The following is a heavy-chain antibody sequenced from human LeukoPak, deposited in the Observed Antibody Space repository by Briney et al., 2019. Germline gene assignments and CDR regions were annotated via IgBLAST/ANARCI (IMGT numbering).Heavy chain of an antibody. J-gene: IGHJ4*02. CDR3: ARVSDGSGSYYTNLYPNFDY. V-gene: IGHV3-11*01. CDR1: GFTSSDYY. CDR2: ISSSGSTI. D-gene: IGHD3-10*01. Sequence: GGSLRLSCAASGFTSSDYYMSWIRQAPGKGLEWVSYISSSGSTIYYADSVKGRFTISRDNAKNSLYLQMNSLRAEDTAVYYCARVSDGSGSYYTNLYPNFDYWGQGTLVTVSS.